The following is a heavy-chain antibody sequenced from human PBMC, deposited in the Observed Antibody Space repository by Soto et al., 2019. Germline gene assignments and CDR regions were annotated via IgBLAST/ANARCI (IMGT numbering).Heavy chain of an antibody. CDR1: GGSISSDGDY. D-gene: IGHD3-22*01. Sequence: QVQLQESGPGLVKPSQTLSLTCTVSGGSISSDGDYWSWIRQHPGKALEWIGYVYHRGSTYYNPSLKSRVTISVDTSKNQFSLKLSSVTAADTAVYYCARRRYYSDSSGYYPFDYWGQGTLVTVSS. CDR2: VYHRGST. CDR3: ARRRYYSDSSGYYPFDY. V-gene: IGHV4-31*03. J-gene: IGHJ4*02.